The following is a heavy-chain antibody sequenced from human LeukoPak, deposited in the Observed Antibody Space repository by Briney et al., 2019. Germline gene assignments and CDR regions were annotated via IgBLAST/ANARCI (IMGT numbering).Heavy chain of an antibody. V-gene: IGHV3-23*03. J-gene: IGHJ4*02. CDR3: VRDWGYDSSGYWQKYFDT. CDR2: INHDGSST. D-gene: IGHD3-22*01. CDR1: GFTFSTFA. Sequence: GGSLRLSCAASGFTFSTFAMIWVRQPPGKGLEWVSRINHDGSSTNYADSVKGRFTISRDNAKNTVYLQMNSLRAEDTAVYYCVRDWGYDSSGYWQKYFDTWGQGTLVTVSS.